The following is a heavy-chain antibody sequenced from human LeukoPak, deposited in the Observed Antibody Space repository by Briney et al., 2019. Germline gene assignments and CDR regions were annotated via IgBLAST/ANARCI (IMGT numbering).Heavy chain of an antibody. CDR3: AKEDVDTSFDY. Sequence: PGESLRLSCAASGFTFGSYAMSWVRQAPGKGLEWVSAISDGAGGRTYYTDSVKGRFTISRDNSKNTLYLQLNSLRAEDTAVYYCAKEDVDTSFDYWGQGTLVTVSS. CDR2: ISDGAGGRT. D-gene: IGHD5-18*01. V-gene: IGHV3-23*01. J-gene: IGHJ4*02. CDR1: GFTFGSYA.